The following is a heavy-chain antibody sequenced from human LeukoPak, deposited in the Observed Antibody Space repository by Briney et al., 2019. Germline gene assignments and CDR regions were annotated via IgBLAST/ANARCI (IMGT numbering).Heavy chain of an antibody. CDR3: ARDGVVTMIVVVISYAFDI. CDR2: IEQDGSEK. CDR1: GFTFSNYW. D-gene: IGHD3-22*01. V-gene: IGHV3-7*01. Sequence: PGGSLRLSCAASGFTFSNYWMSWVRQAPGKGLEWVANIEQDGSEKYYVDSVKGRFPISRDNAKNSLYLQMNSLRAEDTAVYYCARDGVVTMIVVVISYAFDIWGQGTMVTVSS. J-gene: IGHJ3*02.